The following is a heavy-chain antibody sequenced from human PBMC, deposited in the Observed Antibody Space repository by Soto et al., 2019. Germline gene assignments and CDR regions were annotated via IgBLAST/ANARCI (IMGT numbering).Heavy chain of an antibody. Sequence: AEAMVSCEAAGGTFSSYGISCVRQHIGQELESMGWISGYNGNTTDAQELQGRVTMNTDTSTSTAYMERRSLRSDDTAVYYCARVLPSGSYYSYYYGMDVWGQGTTVTVSS. CDR2: ISGYNGNT. J-gene: IGHJ6*02. CDR1: GGTFSSYG. V-gene: IGHV1-18*04. D-gene: IGHD3-10*01. CDR3: ARVLPSGSYYSYYYGMDV.